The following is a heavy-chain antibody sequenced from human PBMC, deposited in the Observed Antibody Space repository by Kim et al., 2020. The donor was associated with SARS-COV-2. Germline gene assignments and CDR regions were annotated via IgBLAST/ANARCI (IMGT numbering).Heavy chain of an antibody. J-gene: IGHJ3*02. D-gene: IGHD6-19*01. CDR3: AGVRDLYSSCKDAFDI. Sequence: GRFTISRDNARNAVYLQKNSLKTEDTAVYYCAGVRDLYSSCKDAFDIWGQGTMVTVSS. V-gene: IGHV3-11*01.